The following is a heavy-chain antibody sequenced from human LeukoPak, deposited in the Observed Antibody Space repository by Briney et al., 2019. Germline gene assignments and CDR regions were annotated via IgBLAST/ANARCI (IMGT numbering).Heavy chain of an antibody. Sequence: GGSLRLSCAASGFTFSRFWMHWVRQAPGKGLMWVSRINSDGSTATYADSVKGRFTISRVNAKDTLYLEMSSLRAEDTAVYYCARGTMIQGDNWFDPWGQGTLVTVSS. V-gene: IGHV3-74*01. J-gene: IGHJ5*02. CDR3: ARGTMIQGDNWFDP. D-gene: IGHD3-22*01. CDR1: GFTFSRFW. CDR2: INSDGSTA.